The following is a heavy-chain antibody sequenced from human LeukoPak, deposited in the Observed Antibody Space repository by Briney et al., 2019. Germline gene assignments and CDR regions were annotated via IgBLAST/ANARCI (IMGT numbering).Heavy chain of an antibody. V-gene: IGHV3-48*04. CDR1: GFTFSSYS. CDR3: ARALASGEFDY. CDR2: ISSSSSTI. J-gene: IGHJ4*02. D-gene: IGHD2-15*01. Sequence: GGSLRLSCAASGFTFSSYSMNWVRQAPGKGLEWVSYISSSSSTIYYADSVKGRFTISRDNAKNSLYLQMNSLRAGDTAVYYCARALASGEFDYWGQGTLVTVSS.